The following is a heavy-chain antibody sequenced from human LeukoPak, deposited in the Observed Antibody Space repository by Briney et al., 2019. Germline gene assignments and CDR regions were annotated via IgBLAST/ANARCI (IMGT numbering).Heavy chain of an antibody. CDR1: GGSISSYY. V-gene: IGHV4-59*12. D-gene: IGHD3-10*01. Sequence: TSETLSLTCTVSGGSISSYYWSWIRQPPGKGLEWIGYIYYSGSTNYNPSLKSRVTLSVDMSKNQFSLRLSSVTAADTAVYYCATYGSGSQTNWFDPWGQGTLVTVSS. CDR3: ATYGSGSQTNWFDP. J-gene: IGHJ5*02. CDR2: IYYSGST.